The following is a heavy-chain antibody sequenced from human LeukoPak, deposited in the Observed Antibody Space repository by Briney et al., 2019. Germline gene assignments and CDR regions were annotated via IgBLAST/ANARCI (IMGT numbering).Heavy chain of an antibody. CDR1: GGSISSFY. J-gene: IGHJ4*02. V-gene: IGHV4-4*07. D-gene: IGHD3-22*01. CDR2: LSTRGNT. CDR3: ASDSFYDSGGYFYY. Sequence: PSETLSLTCNISGGSISSFYWSWIRQPAGKGLEWIGRLSTRGNTDYNPSLKSRVTLSVDTSNNQFSLKLSSVTAADTAVYYCASDSFYDSGGYFYYWGQGTLVTVSS.